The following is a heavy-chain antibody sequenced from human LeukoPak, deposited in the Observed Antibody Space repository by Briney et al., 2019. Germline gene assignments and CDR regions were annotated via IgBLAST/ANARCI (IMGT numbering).Heavy chain of an antibody. CDR1: GFSVSDNY. V-gene: IGHV3-66*01. CDR3: AKASVMIVVVSKHFDY. Sequence: GGSLRQSCAATGFSVSDNYMSWVRQAPGKGLEWVSVIYSGGSTNYADSVKGRFTISRDNSKNTLYLQMNSLRAEDTAVYYCAKASVMIVVVSKHFDYWGQGTLVTVSS. D-gene: IGHD3-22*01. J-gene: IGHJ4*02. CDR2: IYSGGST.